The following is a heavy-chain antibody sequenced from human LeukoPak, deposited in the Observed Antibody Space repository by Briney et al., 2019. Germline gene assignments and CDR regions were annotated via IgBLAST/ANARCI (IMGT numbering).Heavy chain of an antibody. CDR2: ISNGGRSGYTI. CDR1: GFTFSAYY. Sequence: GGSLRLSCAASGFTFSAYYMSWIRQAPGKGLEWVSYISNGGRSGYTIYYADSVKGRFTISRDNAKNSLYLQMNSLRVEDTALYYCAKRGPRTADHSFDFWGQGTLVTVSS. D-gene: IGHD7-27*01. V-gene: IGHV3-11*01. CDR3: AKRGPRTADHSFDF. J-gene: IGHJ4*02.